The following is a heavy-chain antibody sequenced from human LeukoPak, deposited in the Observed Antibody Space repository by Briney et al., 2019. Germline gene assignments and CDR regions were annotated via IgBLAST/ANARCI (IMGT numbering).Heavy chain of an antibody. CDR2: VYQTGIS. D-gene: IGHD5-18*01. CDR3: AAVDTVADDSYYIDF. V-gene: IGHV4-30-2*01. J-gene: IGHJ4*02. Sequence: PSETLSLTCTVSGASISYSGHYWSWIRQPPGRGLEWIGYVYQTGISYYSPSLKSRVTISADRSKNQFSLKLRSVTAADTAFYYCAAVDTVADDSYYIDFWGQGTLVTASS. CDR1: GASISYSGHY.